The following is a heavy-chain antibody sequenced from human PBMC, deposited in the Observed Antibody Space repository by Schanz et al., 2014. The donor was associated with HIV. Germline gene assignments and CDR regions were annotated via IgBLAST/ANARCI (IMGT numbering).Heavy chain of an antibody. CDR3: ATGGVVPATRGGYYYYGMDV. J-gene: IGHJ6*02. Sequence: VQLLESGGDLAQPGDSLRLSCVASGFVFRDFAMSWVRQAPGKGLECVAFIWYDGSNKYYADSVKGRFTISRDNSKNTLYLQMNSLKTEDTAVYYCATGGVVPATRGGYYYYGMDVWGQGTTVTVSS. D-gene: IGHD2-15*01. CDR2: IWYDGSNK. CDR1: GFVFRDFA. V-gene: IGHV3-30*02.